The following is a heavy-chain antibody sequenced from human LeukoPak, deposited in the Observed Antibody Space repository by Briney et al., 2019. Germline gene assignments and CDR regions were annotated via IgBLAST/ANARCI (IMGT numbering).Heavy chain of an antibody. J-gene: IGHJ3*02. CDR1: GFTFSSYG. CDR2: IWYDGSNK. V-gene: IGHV3-33*01. Sequence: GGSLRLSCAASGFTFSSYGMHWVRQAPGKGLEWVAVIWYDGSNKYYADSVKGRFTISRDNSKNTLYLQMNSLRAEDTAVYYCARDITIVAGYDAFDIWGQGTMVTVSS. D-gene: IGHD5-12*01. CDR3: ARDITIVAGYDAFDI.